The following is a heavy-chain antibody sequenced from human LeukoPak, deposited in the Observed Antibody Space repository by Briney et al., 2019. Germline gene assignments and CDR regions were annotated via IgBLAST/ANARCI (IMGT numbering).Heavy chain of an antibody. CDR3: ARDTVTTWAHFDY. D-gene: IGHD4-17*01. CDR2: IWYDGSNK. Sequence: PGGSLRLSCAASGFTFSSYGMHWVRQAPGKGLEWVAVIWYDGSNKYYADSVKGRFTISRDNSKNTLYLQMNSLRAEDTAVYYCARDTVTTWAHFDYWGQGTLVTVSS. CDR1: GFTFSSYG. J-gene: IGHJ4*02. V-gene: IGHV3-33*01.